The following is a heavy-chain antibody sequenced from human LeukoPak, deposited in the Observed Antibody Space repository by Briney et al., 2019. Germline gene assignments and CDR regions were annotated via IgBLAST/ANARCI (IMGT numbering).Heavy chain of an antibody. Sequence: GGSLRLSCAASGFTVSTNYMSWVRQAPGKGLEGASVIYSGGVTLYADSVKGRFTISRDTSKNTLYLQMNSLRAEDTAVYYCARAGVTIYYYYMVVWGKGTTVTVPS. CDR2: IYSGGVT. D-gene: IGHD3-3*01. V-gene: IGHV3-66*01. J-gene: IGHJ6*03. CDR1: GFTVSTNY. CDR3: ARAGVTIYYYYMVV.